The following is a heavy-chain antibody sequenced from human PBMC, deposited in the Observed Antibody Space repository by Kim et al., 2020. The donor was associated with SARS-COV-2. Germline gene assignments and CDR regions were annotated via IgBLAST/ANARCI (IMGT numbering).Heavy chain of an antibody. Sequence: GGSLRLSCAASGFTFSSYWMTWVRQAPGKGLEWVANIKQDGSEKYYVDSVKGRFTISRDNAKGRFTLSRDNAKNSLYMQMNSLRAEDTAVYYCARDSGTAVARVSVYFDYWGQGTLVTVSS. CDR3: ARDSGTAVARVSVYFDY. J-gene: IGHJ4*02. D-gene: IGHD6-19*01. CDR2: IKQDGSEK. CDR1: GFTFSSYW. V-gene: IGHV3-7*01.